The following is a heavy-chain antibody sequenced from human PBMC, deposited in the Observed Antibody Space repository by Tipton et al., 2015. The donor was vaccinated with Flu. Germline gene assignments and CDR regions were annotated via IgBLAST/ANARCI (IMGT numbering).Heavy chain of an antibody. V-gene: IGHV4-59*01. D-gene: IGHD3-16*01. CDR3: ARTTYDYTDYGTPGAYGMDV. Sequence: TLSLTCSVSGDSISTYYWSWIRQSPGQGLEWIGYISYNGSTDYNPSLKSRVTISADTSKNQFSLKLTSVTAADTAVYFRARTTYDYTDYGTPGAYGMDVWSQGTAVTVSS. J-gene: IGHJ6*02. CDR1: GDSISTYY. CDR2: ISYNGST.